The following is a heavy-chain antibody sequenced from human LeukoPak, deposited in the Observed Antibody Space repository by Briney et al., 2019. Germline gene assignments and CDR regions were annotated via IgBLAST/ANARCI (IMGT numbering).Heavy chain of an antibody. CDR2: IKQDGSEK. Sequence: GGSLRLSCAASGFTFSSYWMSWVRQAPGKGLEWVANIKQDGSEKYHVDSVKGRFTISRDNAKNSLYLQMNSLRAEDTAVYYCARASELGYFDYWGQGTLVTVSS. V-gene: IGHV3-7*01. D-gene: IGHD7-27*01. CDR3: ARASELGYFDY. J-gene: IGHJ4*02. CDR1: GFTFSSYW.